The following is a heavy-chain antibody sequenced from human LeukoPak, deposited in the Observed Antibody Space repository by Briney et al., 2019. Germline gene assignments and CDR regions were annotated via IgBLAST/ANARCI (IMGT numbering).Heavy chain of an antibody. V-gene: IGHV1-2*02. D-gene: IGHD2-8*01. Sequence: ASLKVSCKASGYTLTGYYLHWVRQAPGQGLEWMGWINPDSGGRSYAQKFKGRVTMTRDTSISTAYMELSGLRSDDTAVYYCARDPIVQAGYYYGMDVWGQGTTVTVSS. J-gene: IGHJ6*02. CDR2: INPDSGGR. CDR3: ARDPIVQAGYYYGMDV. CDR1: GYTLTGYY.